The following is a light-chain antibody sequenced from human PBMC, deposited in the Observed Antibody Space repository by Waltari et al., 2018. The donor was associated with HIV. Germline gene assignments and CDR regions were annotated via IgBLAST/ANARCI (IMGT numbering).Light chain of an antibody. V-gene: IGLV2-23*02. CDR2: EVT. J-gene: IGLJ1*01. CDR3: CSCPRSGIRYV. Sequence: QSALTQPASVSGSPGQSITISCTGTSSNVGSDDLFSWYQQHPGEAPKLIINEVTKRPSGVSNRFSGSKSGNTASLTISGLQAEDEADYYCCSCPRSGIRYVFGTGTKVTVL. CDR1: SSNVGSDDL.